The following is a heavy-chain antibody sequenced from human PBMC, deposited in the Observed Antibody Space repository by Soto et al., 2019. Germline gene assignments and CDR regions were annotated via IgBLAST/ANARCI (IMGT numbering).Heavy chain of an antibody. Sequence: ASVKVSCKASGGTFSSYAISWVRQAPGQGLEWMGIINPSGGSTSYAQKFQGRVTMTRDTSTSTVYMELSSLRSEDTAVYYCASDLDSSAEWDYWGQGTLVTVSS. D-gene: IGHD3-22*01. CDR3: ASDLDSSAEWDY. CDR2: INPSGGST. J-gene: IGHJ4*02. V-gene: IGHV1-46*01. CDR1: GGTFSSYA.